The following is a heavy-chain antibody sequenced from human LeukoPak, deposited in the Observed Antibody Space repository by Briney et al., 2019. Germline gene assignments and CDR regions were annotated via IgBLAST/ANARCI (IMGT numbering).Heavy chain of an antibody. CDR3: ARGNQWLVEL. V-gene: IGHV3-23*01. CDR2: ISGSGDTT. D-gene: IGHD6-19*01. CDR1: GFTFSNYA. J-gene: IGHJ4*02. Sequence: GGSLRLSCAASGFTFSNYAMSWFPQPQGKGLEWVSSISGSGDTTNYADSVKGRFTISRDNSKNTLYLQMNSLRAEDTAVYYCARGNQWLVELWGQGTLVTVSS.